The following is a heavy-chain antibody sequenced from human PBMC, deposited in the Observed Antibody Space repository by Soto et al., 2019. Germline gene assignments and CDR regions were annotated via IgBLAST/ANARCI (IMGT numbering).Heavy chain of an antibody. CDR3: AKRTSGSDDYFDY. CDR1: GFTFSSYA. CDR2: ISGSGGST. Sequence: EVQLLESGGGLVQPGGSLRLSCAASGFTFSSYAMSWVRQAPGKGLERVSVISGSGGSTNYADSVKGRFSISRDNSKNTLYLQMNSLRADDTAVYYCAKRTSGSDDYFDYWGQGTLGTVSS. J-gene: IGHJ4*02. D-gene: IGHD1-26*01. V-gene: IGHV3-23*01.